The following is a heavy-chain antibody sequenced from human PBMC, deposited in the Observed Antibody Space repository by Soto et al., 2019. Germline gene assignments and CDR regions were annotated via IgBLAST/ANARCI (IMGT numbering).Heavy chain of an antibody. V-gene: IGHV3-30*18. CDR2: ISFTGTTK. D-gene: IGHD3-22*01. CDR3: AQDAKTRFSYDPET. Sequence: QVQLVESGGGVVQPGGSLRLSCVGSGFTFSRYGLHWVRQTPGKGLEWVAVISFTGTTKYYADSVKGRFTISRDNSKSTVYLEMNRLTADDSAMYFCAQDAKTRFSYDPETWGQGTLVTVSS. CDR1: GFTFSRYG. J-gene: IGHJ5*02.